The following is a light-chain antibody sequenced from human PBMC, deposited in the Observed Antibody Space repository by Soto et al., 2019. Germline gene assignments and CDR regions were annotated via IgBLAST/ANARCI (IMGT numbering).Light chain of an antibody. V-gene: IGLV2-14*03. CDR2: DVS. J-gene: IGLJ1*01. CDR1: RSDVGGYNF. CDR3: SSYTSSSTRV. Sequence: QYALTQPASVSGSPGQSITISCTGTRSDVGGYNFVSWYQQHPGKAPKLMIYDVSHRPSGVSNRFSGSKSGNTASLTISGLQAEDEADYYCSSYTSSSTRVFGTGTKVTVL.